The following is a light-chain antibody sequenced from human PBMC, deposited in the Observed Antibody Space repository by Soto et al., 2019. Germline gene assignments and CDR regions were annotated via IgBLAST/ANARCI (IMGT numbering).Light chain of an antibody. CDR1: QSVSNNY. J-gene: IGKJ5*01. CDR3: QHYSSSPPAIT. Sequence: EIVLTQSPCTLSLSPGERATLSCRASQSVSNNYLAWYQQKPGQAPRLLIYGASNRATGIPDRFSGSGSGTDFTLTISRLEPEDFAVYYCQHYSSSPPAITFGQGTRLEIK. V-gene: IGKV3-20*01. CDR2: GAS.